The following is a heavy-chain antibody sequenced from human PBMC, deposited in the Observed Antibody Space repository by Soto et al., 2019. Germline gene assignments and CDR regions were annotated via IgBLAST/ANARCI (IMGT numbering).Heavy chain of an antibody. CDR3: ARRGYGLYFDY. Sequence: EVQLVESGGGLVQPGGSLRLPCAASGFTFSSYAMHWVRQAPGKGLEYVSAISGNGGSTYYANSVKGRFTISRDNSKNTLYLQMGSLRAEDMAVYYCARRGYGLYFDYWGQGTLVTVSS. CDR1: GFTFSSYA. D-gene: IGHD3-10*01. CDR2: ISGNGGST. J-gene: IGHJ4*02. V-gene: IGHV3-64*01.